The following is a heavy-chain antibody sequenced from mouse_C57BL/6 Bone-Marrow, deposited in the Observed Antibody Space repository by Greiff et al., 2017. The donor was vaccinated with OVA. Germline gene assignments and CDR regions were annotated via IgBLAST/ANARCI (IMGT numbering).Heavy chain of an antibody. J-gene: IGHJ3*01. Sequence: VQLQQSGAALVRPGASVTLSCTASGFNIKDDYMHWVKQRPEQGLEWIGWIGPENGDTAYASKFQGKATITADTSSNTAYLQLGSLASEDTAVYYCTTYYCGFADWGTGTLVTVSA. CDR1: GFNIKDDY. V-gene: IGHV14-4*01. CDR3: TTYYCGFAD. CDR2: IGPENGDT. D-gene: IGHD1-1*01.